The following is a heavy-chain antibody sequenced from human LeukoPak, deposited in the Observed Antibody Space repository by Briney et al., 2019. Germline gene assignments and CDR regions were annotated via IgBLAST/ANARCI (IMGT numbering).Heavy chain of an antibody. CDR1: GFTFSSYS. J-gene: IGHJ6*02. D-gene: IGHD3-16*01. V-gene: IGHV3-21*01. CDR2: ISSSSSYI. Sequence: GGSLRLSCAASGFTFSSYSMNWVRQAPGKGLEWVSSISSSSSYIYYADSVKGRFTISRDNAKNSLYLQMNSLRAEDTAVYYCARSGGHYYYYGMDVWGQGTTVTVSS. CDR3: ARSGGHYYYYGMDV.